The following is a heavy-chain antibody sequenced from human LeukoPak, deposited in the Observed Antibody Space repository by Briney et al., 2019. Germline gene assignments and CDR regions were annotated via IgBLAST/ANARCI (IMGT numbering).Heavy chain of an antibody. Sequence: GRSLRLSCAASGFTFDDYTMHWVRQAPGKGLEWGASISGSGGSTYYADSVEGRFTISRDNSKNTLYLQMNSLRAEDTAVYYCAKAGGSYYNYYYGMDVWGQGTTVTVSS. D-gene: IGHD1-26*01. V-gene: IGHV3-23*01. CDR2: ISGSGGST. J-gene: IGHJ6*02. CDR3: AKAGGSYYNYYYGMDV. CDR1: GFTFDDYT.